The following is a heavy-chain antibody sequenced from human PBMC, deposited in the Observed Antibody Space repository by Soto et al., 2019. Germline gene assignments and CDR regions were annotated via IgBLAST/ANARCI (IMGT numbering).Heavy chain of an antibody. CDR2: IYYSGST. CDR3: ARDFPSGWYRYFDY. CDR1: GGSISSYD. D-gene: IGHD6-19*01. J-gene: IGHJ4*02. V-gene: IGHV4-59*01. Sequence: PSETLCLTCTVSGGSISSYDWSWIRQPPGKGLEWIGYIYYSGSTNYNPSLKSRVTISVDTSKNQFSLKLSSVTAADTAVYYCARDFPSGWYRYFDYWGQGTLVTVSS.